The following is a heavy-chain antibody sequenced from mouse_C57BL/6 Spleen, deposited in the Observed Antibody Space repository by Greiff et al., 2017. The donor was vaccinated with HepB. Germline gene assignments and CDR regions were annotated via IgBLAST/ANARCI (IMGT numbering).Heavy chain of an antibody. V-gene: IGHV3-1*01. D-gene: IGHD2-3*01. Sequence: EVKLQESGPGMVKPSQSLSLTCTVTGYSITSGYDWHWIRHFPGNKLEWMGYISYSGSTNYNPSLKSRISITHDTSKNHFFLKLNSVTTEDTATYYCAGGGGWLLRDNWYFDVWGTGTTVTVSS. CDR2: ISYSGST. CDR3: AGGGGWLLRDNWYFDV. J-gene: IGHJ1*03. CDR1: GYSITSGYD.